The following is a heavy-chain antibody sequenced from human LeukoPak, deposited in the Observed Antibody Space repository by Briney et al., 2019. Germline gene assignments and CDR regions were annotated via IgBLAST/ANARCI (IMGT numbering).Heavy chain of an antibody. J-gene: IGHJ4*02. CDR2: IHYTGAT. CDR3: ATLRGASTAVFDS. Sequence: SETLSLTCTVSGGSISYDYWSWIRQSPGKRLEWIGYIHYTGATNYSPSLKSRVTISVDTSKNQFSLKLSSVTAADTALYYCATLRGASTAVFDSWGQGALVTVSS. V-gene: IGHV4-59*08. CDR1: GGSISYDY. D-gene: IGHD2-21*02.